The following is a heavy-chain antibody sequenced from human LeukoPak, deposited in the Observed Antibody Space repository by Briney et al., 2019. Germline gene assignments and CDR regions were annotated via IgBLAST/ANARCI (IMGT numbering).Heavy chain of an antibody. CDR1: GYTFTSYG. Sequence: ASVKVSCKASGYTFTSYGISWVRQAPGQGLEWMGWISAYNGNTNYAQKLQGRVTMTTDTSTSTAYMELRSLRSDDTAVYYCARGDFYDIFTGYYMYLDYWGQGTLVTVSS. CDR2: ISAYNGNT. CDR3: ARGDFYDIFTGYYMYLDY. J-gene: IGHJ4*02. V-gene: IGHV1-18*01. D-gene: IGHD3-9*01.